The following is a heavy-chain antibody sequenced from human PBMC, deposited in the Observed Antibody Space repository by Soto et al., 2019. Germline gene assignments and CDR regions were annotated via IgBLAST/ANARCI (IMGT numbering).Heavy chain of an antibody. CDR2: ISGSGGST. CDR3: AKAPSYGSGSYYYYYYGMDV. J-gene: IGHJ6*02. Sequence: EVQVLESGGGLVQPGGSLRLSCAASGFTFSSYAMSWVRQAPGKGLEWVSAISGSGGSTYHADSGRGRFTISRDNSKNTMYLKMNSLRAEHTAVYYCAKAPSYGSGSYYYYYYGMDVWGQGTTVTVSS. CDR1: GFTFSSYA. D-gene: IGHD3-10*01. V-gene: IGHV3-23*01.